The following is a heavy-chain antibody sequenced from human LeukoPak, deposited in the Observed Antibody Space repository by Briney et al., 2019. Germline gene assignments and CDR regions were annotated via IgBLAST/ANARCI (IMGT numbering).Heavy chain of an antibody. J-gene: IGHJ6*03. D-gene: IGHD5-18*01. CDR1: GYTFTSYG. V-gene: IGHV1-18*01. CDR2: ISACNGNT. CDR3: ARGPPIRGYRYGYDTGYYYSYSMDV. Sequence: GASVKVSCKASGYTFTSYGISWVRQAPGQGLEWMGWISACNGNTNYAQKLQGRVTMTTDTSTSTAYMELRSLRSEDTAVYYCARGPPIRGYRYGYDTGYYYSYSMDVWGKGTTVTISS.